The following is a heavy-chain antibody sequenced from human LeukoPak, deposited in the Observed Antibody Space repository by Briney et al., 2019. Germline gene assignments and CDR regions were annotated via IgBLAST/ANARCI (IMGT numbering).Heavy chain of an antibody. CDR2: INDSGRT. V-gene: IGHV4-34*01. CDR3: ARDFQSGYYSGFRAEYFQH. Sequence: SETLSLTCAVYGGSFSGYYWRWIRQPPGKGLEWIGEINDSGRTNYNPSLTSQVPIPVDTPTNQYSPKLSSVSAAQTAVYCSARDFQSGYYSGFRAEYFQHWGQGTLVTVSS. J-gene: IGHJ1*01. D-gene: IGHD3-22*01. CDR1: GGSFSGYY.